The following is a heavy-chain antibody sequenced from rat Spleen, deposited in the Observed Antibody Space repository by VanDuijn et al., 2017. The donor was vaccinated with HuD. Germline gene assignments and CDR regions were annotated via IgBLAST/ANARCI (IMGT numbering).Heavy chain of an antibody. CDR3: ARHDYGYTYEWFAY. D-gene: IGHD1-9*01. Sequence: EVQLVESGGGLVQPGRSLKLSCAASGFTFSDYNMAWVRQSPKKGLEWVATIIYDGTRTFYRDSVKGRFTVSRDNAKNTLYLQMDSLRSEDTATYYCARHDYGYTYEWFAYWGQGTLVTVSS. J-gene: IGHJ3*01. CDR1: GFTFSDYN. V-gene: IGHV5S10*01. CDR2: IIYDGTRT.